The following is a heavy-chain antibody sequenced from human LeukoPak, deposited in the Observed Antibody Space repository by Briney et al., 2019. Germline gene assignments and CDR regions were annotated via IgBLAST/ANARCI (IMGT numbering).Heavy chain of an antibody. D-gene: IGHD6-13*01. Sequence: ASVKVCCKASGYTFTSYYMHWVRQAPGQGLEWMGWISAYNGNTNYAQKLQGRVTMTTDTSTSTAYMELRSLRSDDTAVYYCARVLEQQLVNDYWGQGTLVTVSS. CDR3: ARVLEQQLVNDY. J-gene: IGHJ4*02. V-gene: IGHV1-18*04. CDR1: GYTFTSYY. CDR2: ISAYNGNT.